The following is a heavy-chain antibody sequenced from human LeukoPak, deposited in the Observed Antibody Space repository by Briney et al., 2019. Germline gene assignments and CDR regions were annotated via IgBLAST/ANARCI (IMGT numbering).Heavy chain of an antibody. V-gene: IGHV3-7*01. Sequence: PGGSLRLSCAASGVTFSEPWMTWVRQVPGQGLEWVAHINHEGGGIQYVDSVKGRFTISRDNAKGSVYLQMNSLRAEDTAIYHCATYINWVAGDVWGQGTTVIVSS. D-gene: IGHD1-1*01. CDR3: ATYINWVAGDV. J-gene: IGHJ6*02. CDR2: INHEGGGI. CDR1: GVTFSEPW.